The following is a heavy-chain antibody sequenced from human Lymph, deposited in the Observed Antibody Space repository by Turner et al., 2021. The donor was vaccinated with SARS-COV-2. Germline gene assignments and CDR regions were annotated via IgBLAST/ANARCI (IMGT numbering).Heavy chain of an antibody. J-gene: IGHJ4*02. CDR3: ARDRDSSGWVDY. V-gene: IGHV3-30*04. D-gene: IGHD3-22*01. CDR2: ISYDESDK. CDR1: GFTFSSYA. Sequence: QVQLVESGGGVVQPGRSLRLSCAASGFTFSSYAMHWVRQAPGKGLEWVAFISYDESDKYYADSVKGRFTFSRDNSKNTLYLQMNSLRAEDTAVYNCARDRDSSGWVDYWGQGTLVTVSS.